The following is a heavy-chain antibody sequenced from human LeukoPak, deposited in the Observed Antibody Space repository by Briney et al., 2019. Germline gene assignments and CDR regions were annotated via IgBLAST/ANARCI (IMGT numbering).Heavy chain of an antibody. CDR2: ISAYNGNT. CDR1: GYTFTSYG. V-gene: IGHV1-18*04. J-gene: IGHJ4*02. D-gene: IGHD5-12*01. CDR3: ARHVDIVATSDFDY. Sequence: ASVKVSCKASGYTFTSYGISWVRQAPGQGLEWMGWISAYNGNTNYAQKLQGRVTMTTDTSTSTAYMELRSLRSDDTAVYYCARHVDIVATSDFDYWGQGTLVTVSS.